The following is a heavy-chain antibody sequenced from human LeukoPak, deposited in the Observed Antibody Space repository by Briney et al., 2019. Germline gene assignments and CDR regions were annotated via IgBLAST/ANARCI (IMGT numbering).Heavy chain of an antibody. Sequence: GGSLRLSCTASGLTVSGNYMSWVRQAPGKGLEGVSVIYSGGSTYYAEFVKGRFTISRDNSNNTLYLQMNSLRAEDTAVYYCARLSGGSFDYWGQGTLVTVSS. CDR1: GLTVSGNY. CDR3: ARLSGGSFDY. V-gene: IGHV3-53*01. CDR2: IYSGGST. D-gene: IGHD2-15*01. J-gene: IGHJ4*02.